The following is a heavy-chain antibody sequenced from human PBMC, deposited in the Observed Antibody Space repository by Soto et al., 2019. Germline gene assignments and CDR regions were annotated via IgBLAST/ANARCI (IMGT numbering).Heavy chain of an antibody. V-gene: IGHV1-69*13. CDR2: IIPMFPTA. J-gene: IGHJ6*02. Sequence: SVKVSCKASGGTFSNHAISWVRQAPGQGXEWVGGIIPMFPTADYAQRFQGRVTITADDSTTTVYMELSGLRSEDTAMYYCARDDATYCGGDCYRYFYYGMDVWGQGTTVTVFS. D-gene: IGHD2-21*02. CDR3: ARDDATYCGGDCYRYFYYGMDV. CDR1: GGTFSNHA.